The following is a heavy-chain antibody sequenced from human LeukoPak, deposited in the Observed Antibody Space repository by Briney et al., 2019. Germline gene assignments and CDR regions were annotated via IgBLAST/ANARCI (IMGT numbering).Heavy chain of an antibody. CDR2: IYYSGNT. Sequence: PGGSLRLSCAASGFPFSNAYMSWVRQPPGKGLEWIGSIYYSGNTYYNPSLKSRVTLSVDTSKNHFSLELNSVTAADTAVYYCARADFWSGLFDYWGQGTLVTVSS. V-gene: IGHV4-39*02. CDR1: GFPFSNAY. J-gene: IGHJ4*02. CDR3: ARADFWSGLFDY. D-gene: IGHD3-3*01.